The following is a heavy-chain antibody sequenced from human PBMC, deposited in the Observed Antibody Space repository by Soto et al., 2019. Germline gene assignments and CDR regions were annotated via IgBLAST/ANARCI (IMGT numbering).Heavy chain of an antibody. Sequence: GGSLSLSCAASGFNVSSNYMSWVRQAPGKGLEWVSVIYSGGSTYYADSVKGRFTISRDNSKNTLYLQMNSLRAEDTAVYYCALTYDILTGYYNATLWYWGQGTLVTVSS. CDR1: GFNVSSNY. V-gene: IGHV3-66*01. CDR2: IYSGGST. CDR3: ALTYDILTGYYNATLWY. D-gene: IGHD3-9*01. J-gene: IGHJ4*02.